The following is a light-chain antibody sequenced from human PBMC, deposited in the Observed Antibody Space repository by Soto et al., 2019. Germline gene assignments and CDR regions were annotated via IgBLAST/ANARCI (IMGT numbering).Light chain of an antibody. CDR1: QSINNY. V-gene: IGKV1-39*01. CDR2: SAS. CDR3: QQRLSMPLT. Sequence: DIQMTQSPASLSVSVGDRVTITCRASQSINNYLNWYQQKPGQAPKLLMRSASTLERGVPSRFSGSGSRTDFTLTITKLQPDDFATYYCQQRLSMPLTFGHGTRLDIK. J-gene: IGKJ5*01.